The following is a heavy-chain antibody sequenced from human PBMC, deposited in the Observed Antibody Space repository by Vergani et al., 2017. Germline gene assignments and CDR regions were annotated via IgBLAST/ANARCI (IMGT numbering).Heavy chain of an antibody. CDR2: IDWDDDK. CDR3: ARSWGIAAADPYFDY. V-gene: IGHV2-70*04. CDR1: GFSLRTSGVG. J-gene: IGHJ4*03. D-gene: IGHD6-13*01. Sequence: QITLKESGPTLVKPTQTLTLTCTFSGFSLRTSGVGVGWIRQPPGKALEWLARIDWDDDKFYSTSLKTRLTISKDTSKNQVVLTMTNMDPVDTATYYCARSWGIAAADPYFDYWGQGTTVTVSS.